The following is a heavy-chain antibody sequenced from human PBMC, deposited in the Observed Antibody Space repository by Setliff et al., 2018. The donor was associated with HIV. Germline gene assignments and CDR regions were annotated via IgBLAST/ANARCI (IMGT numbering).Heavy chain of an antibody. Sequence: SLRLSCAASGFIFSHYGMHWVRQAPGKGLEWVSLISYDGSNKYYADSVKGRFSISRDNPKNTVYLQMNSLRAEDTALYYCAKIPHTGDSAYDVWGQGTMVTVSS. D-gene: IGHD7-27*01. J-gene: IGHJ3*01. V-gene: IGHV3-30*18. CDR2: ISYDGSNK. CDR3: AKIPHTGDSAYDV. CDR1: GFIFSHYG.